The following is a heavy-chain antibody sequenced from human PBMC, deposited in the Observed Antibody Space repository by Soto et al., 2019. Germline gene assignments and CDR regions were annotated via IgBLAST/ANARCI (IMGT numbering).Heavy chain of an antibody. V-gene: IGHV1-46*01. Sequence: ASVKVSCKASGYTFTSYYMHWVRQAPGQGLEWMGIINPSGGSTSYAQKFQGRVTITADKSTSTAYMELSSLRSEDTAVYYCANAYFSGKGPFYWGQGTLVTVSS. CDR2: INPSGGST. D-gene: IGHD2-21*01. CDR1: GYTFTSYY. J-gene: IGHJ4*02. CDR3: ANAYFSGKGPFY.